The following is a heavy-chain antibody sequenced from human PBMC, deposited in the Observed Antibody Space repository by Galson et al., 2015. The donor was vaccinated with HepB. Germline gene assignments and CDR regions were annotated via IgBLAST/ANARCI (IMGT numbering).Heavy chain of an antibody. Sequence: SVKVSCKASGYHFTTFSMHWVRQAPGQGLEWIAVINPSNGTTTYTQKFQGRITMTRDTSTSTVFMEMSSLKSDDTAVYYCTREGSTPSGRLPKCPDPWGQGTLVTVSS. CDR1: GYHFTTFS. J-gene: IGHJ5*02. CDR2: INPSNGTT. D-gene: IGHD6-25*01. V-gene: IGHV1-46*01. CDR3: TREGSTPSGRLPKCPDP.